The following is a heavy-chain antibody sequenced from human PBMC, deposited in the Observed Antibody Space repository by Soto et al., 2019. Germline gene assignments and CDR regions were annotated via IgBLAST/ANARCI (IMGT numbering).Heavy chain of an antibody. CDR3: ATDSAGRGPFDP. V-gene: IGHV4-59*13. Sequence: SETLSLTCTLSGGSSSPNYWSWIRQPPGKTLEWIAYIYNNGARKYNPSLKGRATISIDTSRNQFSLTLSSAAATDTAVYYCATDSAGRGPFDPWRPGSLVTVSS. CDR1: GGSSSPNY. D-gene: IGHD3-10*01. CDR2: IYNNGAR. J-gene: IGHJ5*02.